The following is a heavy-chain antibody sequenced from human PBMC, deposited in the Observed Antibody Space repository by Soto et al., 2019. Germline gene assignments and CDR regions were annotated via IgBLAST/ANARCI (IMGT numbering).Heavy chain of an antibody. CDR3: AGRTSFSSVVIFSGGLSRYNWLAS. CDR2: IFYSGRA. CDR1: GSSISNPIYY. D-gene: IGHD3-3*01. J-gene: IGHJ5*01. Sequence: SETLSLTCSVSGSSISNPIYYWAWIRRPPGKRLEWIGRIFYSGRAYYNPSLKSRVTMSVDTTQNLFFLKLSSVTSADTVVFYCAGRTSFSSVVIFSGGLSRYNWLASWVRLTLVTVSS. V-gene: IGHV4-39*01.